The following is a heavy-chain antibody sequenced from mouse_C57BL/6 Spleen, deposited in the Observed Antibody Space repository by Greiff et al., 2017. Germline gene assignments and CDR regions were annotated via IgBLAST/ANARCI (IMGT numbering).Heavy chain of an antibody. CDR1: GYTFTSYW. CDR3: ARDYGELPYYFDY. CDR2: IHPNSGST. D-gene: IGHD1-1*02. J-gene: IGHJ2*01. V-gene: IGHV1-64*01. Sequence: QVQLQQPGAELVKPGASVKLSCKASGYTFTSYWMHWVKQRPGQGLEWIGMIHPNSGSTNYNEKFKSKATLTVDKSSSTAYMQLSSLTSEDSAVYYCARDYGELPYYFDYWGQGTTLTVSS.